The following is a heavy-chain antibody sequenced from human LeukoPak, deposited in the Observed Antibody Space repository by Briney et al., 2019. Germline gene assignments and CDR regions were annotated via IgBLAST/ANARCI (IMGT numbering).Heavy chain of an antibody. V-gene: IGHV3-48*04. D-gene: IGHD3-22*01. CDR2: ISNSSSTI. Sequence: QPGGSLRLSCAASGLTFSSSSIEWVSQTPGNGLEWDSYISNSSSTISDSDSVKSRFTISRDNAKNSLYLQMDSLRAEDTAVYYCATFTPRHTSGYYWYFGSWGQGTLVTVSS. J-gene: IGHJ4*02. CDR1: GLTFSSSS. CDR3: ATFTPRHTSGYYWYFGS.